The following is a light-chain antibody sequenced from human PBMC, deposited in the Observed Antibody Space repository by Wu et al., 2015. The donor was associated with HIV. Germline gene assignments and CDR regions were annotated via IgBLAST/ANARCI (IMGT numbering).Light chain of an antibody. CDR1: QNVRSNY. Sequence: EGVLTQSPVTLSLSPGERATLSCRASQNVRSNYLAWYQQKPGQAPRLLIYGASTRATGIPDRFSGSGSGTDFTLTISSLQPEDVATYYCQKYNTAPWTFGQGTKVEMK. V-gene: IGKV3-20*01. J-gene: IGKJ1*01. CDR2: GAS. CDR3: QKYNTAPWT.